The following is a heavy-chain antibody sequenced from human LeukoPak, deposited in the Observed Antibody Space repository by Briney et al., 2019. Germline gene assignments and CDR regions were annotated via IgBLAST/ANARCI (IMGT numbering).Heavy chain of an antibody. CDR1: LFTFSSYV. Sequence: GGSLRVSCVPSLFTFSSYVMREVRPAPGKGLEGVSAISGSGGSKYYADSVKGRFTISRDNSKNTLYLQMNSLRAEDTAVYYCAKGRWLQLYYFDYWGQGTLVTVSS. CDR3: AKGRWLQLYYFDY. V-gene: IGHV3-23*01. J-gene: IGHJ4*02. D-gene: IGHD5-24*01. CDR2: ISGSGGSK.